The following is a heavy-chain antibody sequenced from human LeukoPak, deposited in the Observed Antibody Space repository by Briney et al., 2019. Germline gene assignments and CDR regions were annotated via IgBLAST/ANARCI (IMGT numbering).Heavy chain of an antibody. CDR1: GYTFTSYY. CDR3: ARDPPGCSGGSCYPSYYFDY. Sequence: GASVNVSCKASGYTFTSYYMHWVRQAPGQGLEWMGIINPSGGSTSYAQKFQGRVTMTRDTSTSTVYMELSSLRSEDTAVYYCARDPPGCSGGSCYPSYYFDYWGQGTLVTVSS. D-gene: IGHD2-15*01. J-gene: IGHJ4*02. CDR2: INPSGGST. V-gene: IGHV1-46*01.